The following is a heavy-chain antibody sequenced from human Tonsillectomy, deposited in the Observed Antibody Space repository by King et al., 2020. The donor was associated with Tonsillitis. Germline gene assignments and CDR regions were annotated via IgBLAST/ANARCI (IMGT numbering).Heavy chain of an antibody. CDR3: ARRVTAHDY. V-gene: IGHV3-23*04. CDR1: GFPFSTYA. J-gene: IGHJ4*02. D-gene: IGHD2-21*02. CDR2: ISGSGGGT. Sequence: VQLVESGGGLVQSGGSLRLSCAASGFPFSTYAMSWVRQAPGKGLDWVSVISGSGGGTYYAASVKGRFTISRDNSKNTLYLQMTSLRAEDTAVYYCARRVTAHDYWGQGTLVTVSS.